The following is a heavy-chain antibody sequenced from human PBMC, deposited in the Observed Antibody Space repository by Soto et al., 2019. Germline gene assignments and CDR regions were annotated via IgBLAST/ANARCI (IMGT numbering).Heavy chain of an antibody. V-gene: IGHV4-34*01. J-gene: IGHJ6*02. CDR2: INHSGST. D-gene: IGHD1-26*01. CDR3: ARGGGYRYYYYYGMDV. Sequence: SETLSVTYAFSGGSFRGYYSSWIGQPPGKGLEWIGEINHSGSTNYNPSPKSRVTISVDTSKNQFSLKLSSVTAADTAVYYCARGGGYRYYYYYGMDVWGHGTTVTVSS. CDR1: GGSFRGYY.